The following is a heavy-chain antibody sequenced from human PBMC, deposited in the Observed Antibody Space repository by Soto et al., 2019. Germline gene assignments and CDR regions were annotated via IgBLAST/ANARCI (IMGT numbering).Heavy chain of an antibody. D-gene: IGHD2-15*01. J-gene: IGHJ4*02. CDR3: ASATVVAATFDF. V-gene: IGHV3-21*01. CDR2: ISSRSSNI. CDR1: GFAFSSYN. Sequence: EVQLVESGGGLVKPGGSLTLSCAASGFAFSSYNMNWVRQAPGKGLEWVASISSRSSNIYYADSVKGRFTITRDNAKNSLFLQMDSLRAEDSAGYYCASATVVAATFDFWGQGTLVTVSS.